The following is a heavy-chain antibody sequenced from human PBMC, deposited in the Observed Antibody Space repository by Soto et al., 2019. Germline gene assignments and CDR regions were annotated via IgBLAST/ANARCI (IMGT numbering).Heavy chain of an antibody. CDR1: GGSISSGNW. V-gene: IGHV4-4*02. Sequence: PSETLSLTCAVSGGSISSGNWWSWVRQPPGKGLEWIGQIYYSGSINYNPSLKSRVTISVDESKNQFSLKLSSVTAADTAVYYCARGFSAAAAGTLNYYGMDVWGQGTTVTVSS. D-gene: IGHD6-13*01. CDR3: ARGFSAAAAGTLNYYGMDV. J-gene: IGHJ6*02. CDR2: IYYSGSI.